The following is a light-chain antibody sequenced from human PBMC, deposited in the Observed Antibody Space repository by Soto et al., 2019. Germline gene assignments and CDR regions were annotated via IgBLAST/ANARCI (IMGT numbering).Light chain of an antibody. CDR2: AAS. CDR1: QSVSSD. Sequence: EIVMTQSPATLSVSPGERATLSCRASQSVSSDLAWYQQKPGQAPRLLSYAASTRATGIPARFSGSGSGTEFTLTISSLQSEDFALYYCQHYNDWVKTFGQGTKLEIK. J-gene: IGKJ2*01. V-gene: IGKV3-15*01. CDR3: QHYNDWVKT.